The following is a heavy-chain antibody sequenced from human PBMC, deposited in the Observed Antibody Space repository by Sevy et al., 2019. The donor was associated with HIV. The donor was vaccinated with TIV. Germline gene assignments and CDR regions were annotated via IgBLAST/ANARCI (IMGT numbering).Heavy chain of an antibody. V-gene: IGHV1-24*01. CDR1: GYTLSELS. CDR2: FDPEDDET. Sequence: ASVKVSCMVSGYTLSELSMHWVRQAPGKGFEWMGSFDPEDDETIYAQKFQGRVTMTEDTSTDTAYMELNNLRSEDTAVYYSATTKDYYDSSGSPFDYWGQGTLVTVSS. CDR3: ATTKDYYDSSGSPFDY. D-gene: IGHD3-22*01. J-gene: IGHJ4*02.